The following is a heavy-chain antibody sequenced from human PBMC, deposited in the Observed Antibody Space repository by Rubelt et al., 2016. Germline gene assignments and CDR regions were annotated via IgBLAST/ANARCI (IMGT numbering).Heavy chain of an antibody. CDR1: GGFISTYY. J-gene: IGHJ5*01. Sequence: QVQLEESGPGLVKPSETLSLTCNVSGGFISTYYWNWMRQPPGKGREWIGYSYYSGRTYYNPSPRGRVTKSVDTSKTQFSLNMGSVTATYTAVYYCARLFLDDFFPHDSWGQGTLVTVSS. CDR3: ARLFLDDFFPHDS. V-gene: IGHV4-59*04. D-gene: IGHD3/OR15-3a*01. CDR2: SYYSGRT.